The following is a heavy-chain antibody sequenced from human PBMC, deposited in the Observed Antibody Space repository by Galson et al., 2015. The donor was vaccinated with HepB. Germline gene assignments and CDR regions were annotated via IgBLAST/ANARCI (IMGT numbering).Heavy chain of an antibody. Sequence: SVKVSCKASGYNSASYGIGWVRQAPGQRLEWMGWINSYNGNTNYAQKLQGRVAMSRDTSTSTAYMELRNLRSDDTAIYYCARDDAAPLWVVFGYWGQGTL. D-gene: IGHD2-21*01. V-gene: IGHV1-18*04. J-gene: IGHJ4*02. CDR1: GYNSASYG. CDR3: ARDDAAPLWVVFGY. CDR2: INSYNGNT.